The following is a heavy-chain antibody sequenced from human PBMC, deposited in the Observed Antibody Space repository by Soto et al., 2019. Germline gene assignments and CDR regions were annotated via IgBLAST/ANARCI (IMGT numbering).Heavy chain of an antibody. D-gene: IGHD3-10*01. V-gene: IGHV1-2*02. CDR3: ARGRYYYGSGSYRTRYYGMDV. CDR1: GYSFTAQF. Sequence: ASVKVSCKASGYSFTAQFIHWVRQAPGQGLEWMGWITPNSGNTHFAQKFQGRVSLTRDTSVSTVYMELSSLTSDDTAVYYCARGRYYYGSGSYRTRYYGMDVWGQGTTVTVSS. J-gene: IGHJ6*02. CDR2: ITPNSGNT.